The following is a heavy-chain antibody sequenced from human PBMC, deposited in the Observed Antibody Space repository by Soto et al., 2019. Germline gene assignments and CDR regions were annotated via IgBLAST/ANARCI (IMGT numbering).Heavy chain of an antibody. Sequence: SETLSLTCTVSGGSISSYYWSWIRQPPGKGLECIGYIYYSGSTNYNPSLKSRVTISVDTSKNHFSLKLSSVTAADTAVYYCARQRIAARDFYYYYYMDVWGKGTTVTVSS. J-gene: IGHJ6*03. D-gene: IGHD6-6*01. CDR2: IYYSGST. V-gene: IGHV4-59*08. CDR1: GGSISSYY. CDR3: ARQRIAARDFYYYYYMDV.